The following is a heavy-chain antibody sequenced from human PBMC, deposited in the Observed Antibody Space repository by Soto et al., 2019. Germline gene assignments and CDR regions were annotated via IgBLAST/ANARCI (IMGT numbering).Heavy chain of an antibody. D-gene: IGHD3-10*01. CDR3: ARDLFKDGSGSYHDALLDY. Sequence: SQTLSLTCAISGDSVSSNSAAWNWIRQSPSRGLEWLGRTYYRSKWYNDYAVSVKSRITINPDTSKNQFSLQLNSVTPEDTAVYYCARDLFKDGSGSYHDALLDYWGQGTLVTVSS. J-gene: IGHJ4*02. V-gene: IGHV6-1*01. CDR2: TYYRSKWYN. CDR1: GDSVSSNSAA.